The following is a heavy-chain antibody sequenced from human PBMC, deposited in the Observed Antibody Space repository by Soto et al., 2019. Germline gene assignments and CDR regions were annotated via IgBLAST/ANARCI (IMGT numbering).Heavy chain of an antibody. Sequence: PSETLSLTCTVSGGSISSSSYYWGWIRQPPGKGLEWIGSIYYSGSTYYNPSLKSRVTISVDTSKNQFSLKLSSVTAADTAVYYCARLGVLKQQLAKTYFDYWGQGTLVTVSS. V-gene: IGHV4-39*01. J-gene: IGHJ4*02. CDR3: ARLGVLKQQLAKTYFDY. D-gene: IGHD6-13*01. CDR1: GGSISSSSYY. CDR2: IYYSGST.